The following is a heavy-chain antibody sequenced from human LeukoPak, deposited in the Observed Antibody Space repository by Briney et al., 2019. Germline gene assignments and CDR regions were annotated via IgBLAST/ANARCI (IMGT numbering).Heavy chain of an antibody. Sequence: ASVRVSCKASGYTFTSYDINWVRQATGQGLEWVGWMNPNSGNTGYAQRFQSRVTMTRNTSVSTAYMEVSSLTSEDTAVYYCARGEQYCTNGVCPSSAYGMDVWGQGTTVTVSS. D-gene: IGHD2-8*01. CDR3: ARGEQYCTNGVCPSSAYGMDV. CDR1: GYTFTSYD. CDR2: MNPNSGNT. J-gene: IGHJ6*02. V-gene: IGHV1-8*01.